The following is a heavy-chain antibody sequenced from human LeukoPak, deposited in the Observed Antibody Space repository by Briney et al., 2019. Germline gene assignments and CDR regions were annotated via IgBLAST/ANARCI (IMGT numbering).Heavy chain of an antibody. J-gene: IGHJ4*02. D-gene: IGHD6-19*01. V-gene: IGHV3-30*03. CDR3: AREFPYSSGSVFDY. CDR1: GFTFSSYG. Sequence: GGSLGLSCAASGFTFSSYGMHWVRQAPGKGLEWVAVISYDGSNKYYADSVKGRFTISRDNAKNSLYLQMNSLRAEDTAVYYCAREFPYSSGSVFDYWGQGTLVTVSS. CDR2: ISYDGSNK.